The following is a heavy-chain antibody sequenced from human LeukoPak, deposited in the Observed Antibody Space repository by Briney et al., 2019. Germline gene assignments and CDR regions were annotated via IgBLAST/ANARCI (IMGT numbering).Heavy chain of an antibody. D-gene: IGHD6-19*01. CDR2: ISGSGGST. CDR3: AKDTSEYDSGWDDY. J-gene: IGHJ4*02. V-gene: IGHV3-23*01. Sequence: QPGGSLRLSCAASGFTFSSYAMSWVRQAPGKGLEWVSAISGSGGSTYYADSVKGRFTISRDNSKNTLYLQMNSLRAEGTAVYYCAKDTSEYDSGWDDYWGQGTLVTVSS. CDR1: GFTFSSYA.